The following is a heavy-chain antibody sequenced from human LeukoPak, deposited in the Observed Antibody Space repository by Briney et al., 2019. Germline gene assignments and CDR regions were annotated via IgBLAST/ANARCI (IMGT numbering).Heavy chain of an antibody. CDR2: ISWDGGST. D-gene: IGHD6-13*01. Sequence: GGSLRLSCAASGFTFDDYAMHWVRQAPGKGLEWVSLISWDGGSTYYADSVKGRFTISRDNSKNSLYLQMNSLRAEDTALYYCAKDMDAAAAPPFYMDVWGKGTTVTVSS. CDR3: AKDMDAAAAPPFYMDV. J-gene: IGHJ6*03. V-gene: IGHV3-43D*03. CDR1: GFTFDDYA.